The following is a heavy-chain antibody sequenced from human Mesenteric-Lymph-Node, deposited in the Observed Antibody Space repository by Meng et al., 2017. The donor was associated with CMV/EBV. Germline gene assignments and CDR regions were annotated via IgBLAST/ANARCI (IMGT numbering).Heavy chain of an antibody. CDR3: AGAGPSIRRVVPVVMIHPYN. CDR2: IKQDGSEK. J-gene: IGHJ4*02. Sequence: GGSLRLSCAASGFTFSSYWMSWVRQAPGKGLEWVANIKQDGSEKYYVDSVKGRFTISRDNAKNSLYLEMNSLRPEDTAVYYCAGAGPSIRRVVPVVMIHPYNWGQGTLVTVSS. CDR1: GFTFSSYW. D-gene: IGHD2-2*01. V-gene: IGHV3-7*01.